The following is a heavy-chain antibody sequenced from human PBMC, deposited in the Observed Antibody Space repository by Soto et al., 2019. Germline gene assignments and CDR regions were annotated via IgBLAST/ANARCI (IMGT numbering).Heavy chain of an antibody. CDR3: ARADHAYYFDY. J-gene: IGHJ4*02. CDR1: GYSISSGYY. V-gene: IGHV4-38-2*01. Sequence: SETLSLTCAVSGYSISSGYYWGWIRQPPGEGLEWVATIYHSGSTYYNPSLKNRVTISVGTSKNQFSLKLSSVTAADTAVYYCARADHAYYFDYWGQGALVTVSS. CDR2: IYHSGST.